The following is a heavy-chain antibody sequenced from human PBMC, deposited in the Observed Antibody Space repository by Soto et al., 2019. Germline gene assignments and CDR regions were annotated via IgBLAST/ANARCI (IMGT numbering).Heavy chain of an antibody. CDR2: ISGSGGST. J-gene: IGHJ5*02. CDR3: AKGDYDFCSGYSHRKLNWFDP. CDR1: GFTFSSYA. Sequence: EVQLLESGGGLVQPGGSLRLSCAASGFTFSSYAMSWVRQAPGKGLEWVSAISGSGGSTYYADSVKGRFTISRDNSKNTLYLQMNSLRAEETAVYYCAKGDYDFCSGYSHRKLNWFDPWGQGTLVTVSS. V-gene: IGHV3-23*01. D-gene: IGHD3-3*01.